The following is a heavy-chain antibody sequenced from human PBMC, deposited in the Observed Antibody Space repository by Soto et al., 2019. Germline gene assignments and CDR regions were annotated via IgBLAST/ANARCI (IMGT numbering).Heavy chain of an antibody. J-gene: IGHJ4*02. CDR1: GYSFTTYW. D-gene: IGHD3-10*01. Sequence: PGESLKISCXVSGYSFTTYWIGWVRQMPGKGLEWMGIIYPDDSNIKYSPSFQGQVTISVDKSIGTAYLQWSSLKASDTAMYYCARIYYYGSGSYYPPHFFDYWGQGTLVTVSS. CDR3: ARIYYYGSGSYYPPHFFDY. V-gene: IGHV5-51*01. CDR2: IYPDDSNI.